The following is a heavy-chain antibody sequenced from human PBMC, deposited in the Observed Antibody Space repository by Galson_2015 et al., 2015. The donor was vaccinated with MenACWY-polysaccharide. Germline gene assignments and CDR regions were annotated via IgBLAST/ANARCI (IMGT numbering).Heavy chain of an antibody. V-gene: IGHV3-21*01. CDR1: GFTFRSYD. CDR2: VSSTSSYI. D-gene: IGHD6-6*01. Sequence: SLRLSCAASGFTFRSYDMNWVRQAPGKGLEWVSCVSSTSSYIYYADSVKGRFTISRDNAKNSLYLQMSSLRAEYTAVYYCAGDGSSSTRYYYAMDVWGQGTTVTVS. CDR3: AGDGSSSTRYYYAMDV. J-gene: IGHJ6*02.